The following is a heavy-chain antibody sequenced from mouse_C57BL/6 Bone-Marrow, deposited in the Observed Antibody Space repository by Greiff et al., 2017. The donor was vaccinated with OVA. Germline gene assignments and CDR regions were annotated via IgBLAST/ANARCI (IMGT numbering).Heavy chain of an antibody. CDR3: TSYGNFDY. CDR1: GFNIKDDY. D-gene: IGHD2-1*01. Sequence: EVQLVESGAELVRPGASVKLSCTASGFNIKDDYMHWVKQRPEQGLEWIGWIDPENGDTEYASKFQGKATITADTSSNTAYLQLSSLTSEDTAVDYWTSYGNFDYWGQGTTLTVSS. V-gene: IGHV14-4*01. J-gene: IGHJ2*01. CDR2: IDPENGDT.